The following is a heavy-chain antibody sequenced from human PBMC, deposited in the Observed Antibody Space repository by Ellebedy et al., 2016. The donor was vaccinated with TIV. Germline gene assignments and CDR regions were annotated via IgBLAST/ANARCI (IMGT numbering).Heavy chain of an antibody. CDR3: ARDLYFGSSYDHYYYGLDV. D-gene: IGHD3-16*01. CDR1: GLTVSSNY. Sequence: GESLKISCAASGLTVSSNYMSWVRQAPGKGLEWVSVIYSDGSTTYADSVKGRFTISRPNSKNTLYLQMNSLRAEDTAVYYCARDLYFGSSYDHYYYGLDVWGQGTTVTVSS. V-gene: IGHV3-53*04. CDR2: IYSDGST. J-gene: IGHJ6*02.